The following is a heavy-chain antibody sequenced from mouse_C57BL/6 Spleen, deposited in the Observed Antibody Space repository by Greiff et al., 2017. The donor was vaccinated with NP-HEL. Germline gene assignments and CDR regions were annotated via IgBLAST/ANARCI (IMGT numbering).Heavy chain of an antibody. Sequence: EVQLQQSGPELVKPGASVKIPCKASGYTFTDYNMDWVKQSHGKSLEWIGDINPNNGGNIYNQKFKGKATLTVDKSSSTAYMALRSLTSEDTAVYYCARRETAQVPFAYWGQGTLVTGSA. J-gene: IGHJ3*01. CDR3: ARRETAQVPFAY. D-gene: IGHD3-2*02. V-gene: IGHV1-18*01. CDR2: INPNNGGN. CDR1: GYTFTDYN.